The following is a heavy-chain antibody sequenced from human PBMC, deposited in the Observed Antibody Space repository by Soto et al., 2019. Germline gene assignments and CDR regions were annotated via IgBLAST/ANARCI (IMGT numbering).Heavy chain of an antibody. D-gene: IGHD6-6*01. CDR1: GYTFTSYD. CDR3: ARGGTARYYFDY. Sequence: GASAKVSCKASGYTFTSYDINWVRQATGQGLEWMGWMNPNSGNTGYAQKFQGRVTMTRNTSISTAYMELSSLRSEDTAVYYCARGGTARYYFDYWGQGTLVTVSS. V-gene: IGHV1-8*01. CDR2: MNPNSGNT. J-gene: IGHJ4*02.